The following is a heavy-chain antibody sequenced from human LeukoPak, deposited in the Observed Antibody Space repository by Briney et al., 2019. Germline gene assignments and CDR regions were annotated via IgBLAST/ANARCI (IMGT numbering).Heavy chain of an antibody. CDR3: ARVGTRITMVRGVTP. J-gene: IGHJ5*02. V-gene: IGHV4-30-2*01. CDR2: IYHSGST. CDR1: GGSISSGGYY. Sequence: SETLSLTCTVSGGSISSGGYYWSWIRQPPGKGLEWIGYIYHSGSTYYNPSLKSRVTISVDRSKNQFSLKLSSVTAADTAVYYCARVGTRITMVRGVTPWGQGTLVTVSS. D-gene: IGHD3-10*01.